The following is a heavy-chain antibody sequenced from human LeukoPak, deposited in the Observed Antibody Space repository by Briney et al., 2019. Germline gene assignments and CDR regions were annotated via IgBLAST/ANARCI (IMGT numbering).Heavy chain of an antibody. CDR1: GGSFSGYY. CDR2: INHSGST. CDR3: ARDRITIFGVVIMGFDY. J-gene: IGHJ4*02. V-gene: IGHV4-34*01. D-gene: IGHD3-3*01. Sequence: SETLSLTCAVYGGSFSGYYWSWIRQPPGKGLEWIGEINHSGSTNYNPSLKSRVTISVDTSKNQFPLKLSSVTAADTAVYYCARDRITIFGVVIMGFDYWGQGTLVTVSS.